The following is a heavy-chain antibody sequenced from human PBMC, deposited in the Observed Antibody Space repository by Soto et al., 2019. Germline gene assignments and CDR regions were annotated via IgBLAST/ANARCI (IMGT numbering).Heavy chain of an antibody. V-gene: IGHV4-59*01. J-gene: IGHJ6*03. CDR2: IYYSGST. Sequence: SETLSLTCTVSGGSISSYYWSWIRQPPGKGLEWIGYIYYSGSTNYNPSLKSRVTISVDTSKNQFSLKLSSVTAADTAVYYCARGIYCSGGSCYFPRRDYYYYYMDVWGKGTTVT. CDR1: GGSISSYY. D-gene: IGHD2-15*01. CDR3: ARGIYCSGGSCYFPRRDYYYYYMDV.